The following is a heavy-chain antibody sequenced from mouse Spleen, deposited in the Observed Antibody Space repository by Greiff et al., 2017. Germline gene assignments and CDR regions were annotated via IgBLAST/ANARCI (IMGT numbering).Heavy chain of an antibody. V-gene: IGHV1-4*01. CDR3: ARGEYGNFDY. CDR2: INPSSGYT. CDR1: GYTFTSYT. J-gene: IGHJ2*01. Sequence: VKLMESGAELARPGASVKMSCKASGYTFTSYTMHWVKQRPGQGLEWIGYINPSSGYTKYNQKFKDKATLTADKSSSTAYMQLSSLTSEDSAVYYCARGEYGNFDYWGQGTTLTVSS. D-gene: IGHD2-10*02.